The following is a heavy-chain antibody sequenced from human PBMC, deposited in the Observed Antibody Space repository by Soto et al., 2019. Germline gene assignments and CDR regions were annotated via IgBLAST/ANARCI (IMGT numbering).Heavy chain of an antibody. J-gene: IGHJ6*02. CDR2: ISAYNGNT. CDR1: GYTFTSYG. Sequence: ASVKVSCKASGYTFTSYGISWVRQAPGQGLEWMGWISAYNGNTNYAQKLQGRVTMTTDTSTSTAYMELRSLSSDDTAVYYCWRGGYSSAHYFFYYGMDVWGQGTTVTVSS. V-gene: IGHV1-18*04. D-gene: IGHD5-18*01. CDR3: WRGGYSSAHYFFYYGMDV.